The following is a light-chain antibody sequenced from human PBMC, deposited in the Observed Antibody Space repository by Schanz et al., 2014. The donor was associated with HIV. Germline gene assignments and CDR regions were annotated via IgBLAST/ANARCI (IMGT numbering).Light chain of an antibody. CDR2: AAS. Sequence: DIQMTQSPSSLSASVGDRVTITCRASQSISSYLNWYQQKPGKAPKLLIYAASSLQSGVPSRFSGSGSGTHFTLIISSLQPEDFGTYYCQETYSSPSITFGQGTRLEIK. CDR3: QETYSSPSIT. J-gene: IGKJ5*01. V-gene: IGKV1-39*01. CDR1: QSISSY.